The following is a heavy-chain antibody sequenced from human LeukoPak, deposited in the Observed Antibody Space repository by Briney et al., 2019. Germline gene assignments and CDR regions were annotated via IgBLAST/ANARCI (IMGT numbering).Heavy chain of an antibody. CDR3: AGAKCSSTSCYSRRRWFDP. D-gene: IGHD2-2*01. J-gene: IGHJ5*02. CDR1: GGSISSYY. V-gene: IGHV4-59*12. Sequence: PSETLSPTCTVSGGSISSYYWSWIRQPPGKGLEWIGYIYYSGSTNYNPSLKSRVTISVDTSKNQFSLKLSSVTAADTAVYYCAGAKCSSTSCYSRRRWFDPWGQGTLVTVSS. CDR2: IYYSGST.